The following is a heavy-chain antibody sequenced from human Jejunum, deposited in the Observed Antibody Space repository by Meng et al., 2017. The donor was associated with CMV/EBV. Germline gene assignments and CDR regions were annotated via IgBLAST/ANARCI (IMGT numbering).Heavy chain of an antibody. CDR2: ISVSGIST. Sequence: SGFTFNNYAMNWVRQAPGKGLECVSRISVSGISTYYTDSVKGRFTISRDNSNSTLYLQMNSLRAADSAISYFAKAGGTYAQHFAYWCPGTLVTVSS. CDR1: GFTFNNYA. V-gene: IGHV3-23*01. D-gene: IGHD2-2*01. CDR3: AKAGGTYAQHFAY. J-gene: IGHJ4*02.